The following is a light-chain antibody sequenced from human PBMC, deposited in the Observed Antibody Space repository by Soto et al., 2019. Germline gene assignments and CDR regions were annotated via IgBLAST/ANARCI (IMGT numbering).Light chain of an antibody. J-gene: IGKJ4*01. CDR1: QSVSSY. CDR2: DAS. Sequence: EIVLTQSPATLSLSPGQRATLSCRASQSVSSYLAWYQQQPGQAPRLLIYDASNRATGIPARFSGRGSGTDFTLTISSLEPEDFAVYYWLQRSAWPLTFGGGTKVEIK. V-gene: IGKV3-11*01. CDR3: LQRSAWPLT.